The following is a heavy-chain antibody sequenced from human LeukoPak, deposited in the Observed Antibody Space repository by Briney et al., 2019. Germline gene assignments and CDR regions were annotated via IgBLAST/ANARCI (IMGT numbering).Heavy chain of an antibody. V-gene: IGHV1-3*03. J-gene: IGHJ5*02. CDR1: GYTFTSYA. Sequence: GASVKVSCKASGYTFTSYAMHWVRQAPGQRLEWMGWINAGNGNTKYSQEFQGRVTMTRDMSTSTVYMELSSLRSEDTAVYYCARGGFGWGGGWSYYVFNWFDPWGQGTLVTVSS. D-gene: IGHD1-26*01. CDR3: ARGGFGWGGGWSYYVFNWFDP. CDR2: INAGNGNT.